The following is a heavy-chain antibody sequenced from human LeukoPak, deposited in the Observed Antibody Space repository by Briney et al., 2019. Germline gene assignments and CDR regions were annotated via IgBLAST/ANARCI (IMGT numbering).Heavy chain of an antibody. D-gene: IGHD6-13*01. CDR3: ARVPYTYSSSWYYFDY. CDR2: IIPIFGIA. Sequence: GSSVKVSCKASGGTFSSYAISCVRQAPGQGLEWMGRIIPIFGIANYAQKFQGRVTITADKSTSTAYMELSSLRSEDTAVYYCARVPYTYSSSWYYFDYWGQGTLVTVSS. CDR1: GGTFSSYA. V-gene: IGHV1-69*04. J-gene: IGHJ4*02.